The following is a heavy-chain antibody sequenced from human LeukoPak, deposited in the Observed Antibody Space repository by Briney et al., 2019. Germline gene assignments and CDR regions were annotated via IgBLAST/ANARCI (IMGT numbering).Heavy chain of an antibody. CDR2: ICGSASST. CDR1: GFIFSTYA. J-gene: IGHJ4*02. D-gene: IGHD6-13*01. CDR3: ARRGSSSLYDY. V-gene: IGHV3-23*01. Sequence: GGSLRLSCAACGFIFSTYAMSWVRPAPGKGLEWVSGICGSASSTYYAESVKGRFAISRDNSMKTLYLQANSLRADDTAVYYCARRGSSSLYDYWGRGTLVTVSS.